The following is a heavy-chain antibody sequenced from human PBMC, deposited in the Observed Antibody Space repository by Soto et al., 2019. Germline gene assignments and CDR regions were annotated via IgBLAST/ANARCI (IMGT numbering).Heavy chain of an antibody. CDR2: IKSKTDGGTT. CDR3: TTGGAVTTWYYYGMDV. Sequence: EVQLLESGGGLVQPGGSLRLSCAASGFTFSNAWMSWVHQAPGKGLEWVGRIKSKTDGGTTDYAAPVKGRFTISRDDSKNTLYLQMNSLKTEDTAVYYCTTGGAVTTWYYYGMDVWGQGTTVTVSS. D-gene: IGHD4-17*01. V-gene: IGHV3-15*01. J-gene: IGHJ6*02. CDR1: GFTFSNAW.